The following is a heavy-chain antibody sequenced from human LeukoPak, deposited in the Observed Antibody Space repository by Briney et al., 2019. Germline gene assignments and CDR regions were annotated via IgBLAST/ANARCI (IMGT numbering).Heavy chain of an antibody. J-gene: IGHJ4*02. CDR3: SSLRDGYNLIDY. CDR2: IYITGST. Sequence: SETLSLTCTVSGGSITSYYWSWIRQSAGKGLEWIGRIYITGSTTYNPSLKSRVTMSLDTSKNQFSLKLSSVTAADTAVYYCSSLRDGYNLIDYWGQGTLVTVSS. V-gene: IGHV4-4*07. D-gene: IGHD5-24*01. CDR1: GGSITSYY.